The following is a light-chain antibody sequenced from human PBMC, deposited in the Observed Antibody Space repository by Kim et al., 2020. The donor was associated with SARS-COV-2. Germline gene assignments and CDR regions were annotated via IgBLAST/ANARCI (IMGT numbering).Light chain of an antibody. CDR1: SSDVGDYDY. Sequence: QSVSLSCTGTSSDVGDYDYVSWYQQHPGKAPKLVIYEVTMRPSGVPDRFSGSKSGNTASLTVSGLQAEDEADFYCSSYAGNSIIVFGGRTQLTVL. CDR2: EVT. V-gene: IGLV2-8*01. J-gene: IGLJ2*01. CDR3: SSYAGNSIIV.